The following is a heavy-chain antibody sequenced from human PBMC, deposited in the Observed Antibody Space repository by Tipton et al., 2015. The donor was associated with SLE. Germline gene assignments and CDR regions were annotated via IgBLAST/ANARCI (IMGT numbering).Heavy chain of an antibody. CDR2: ISYDGSKK. V-gene: IGHV3-30*04. CDR1: GFTFSIYS. D-gene: IGHD6-19*01. J-gene: IGHJ4*02. Sequence: SLRLSCAASGFTFSIYSMHWVRQAPGKGLEWVAVISYDGSKKYYADSVKGRFTISRDNSKNTLYLQMNSLRPADTAVYYCATGGQLLVHDYFDYWGQGTLVTVSS. CDR3: ATGGQLLVHDYFDY.